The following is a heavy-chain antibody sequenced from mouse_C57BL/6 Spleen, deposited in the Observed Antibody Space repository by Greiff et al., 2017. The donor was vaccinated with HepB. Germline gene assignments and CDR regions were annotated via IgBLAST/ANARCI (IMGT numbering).Heavy chain of an antibody. D-gene: IGHD1-1*01. V-gene: IGHV3-6*01. CDR1: GYSITSGYY. CDR3: ARSLDYYGSSYVDY. Sequence: EVKLMESGPGLVKPSQSLSLTCSVTGYSITSGYYWNWIRQFPGNKLEWMGYISYDGSNNYNPSLKNRISITRDTSKNQFFLKLNSVTTEDTATYYCARSLDYYGSSYVDYWGQGTTLTVSS. J-gene: IGHJ2*01. CDR2: ISYDGSN.